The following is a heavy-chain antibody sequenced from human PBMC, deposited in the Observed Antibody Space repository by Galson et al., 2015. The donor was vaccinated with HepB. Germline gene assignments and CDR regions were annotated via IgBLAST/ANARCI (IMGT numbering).Heavy chain of an antibody. J-gene: IGHJ5*02. CDR1: GDSVSSNSAA. Sequence: CAISGDSVSSNSAAWNWIRQSPSRGLEWLGRTYYRSKWYYDYAVSVRSRITIKPYISRNQFSLQLYSVTPEDTAVYYCARNVYYDTSGYYYKPGWVDPWGQGTLVTVSS. V-gene: IGHV6-1*01. CDR3: ARNVYYDTSGYYYKPGWVDP. CDR2: TYYRSKWYY. D-gene: IGHD3-22*01.